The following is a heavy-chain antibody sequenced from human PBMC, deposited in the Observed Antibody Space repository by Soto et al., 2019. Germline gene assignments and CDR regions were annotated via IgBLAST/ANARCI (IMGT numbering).Heavy chain of an antibody. CDR3: ARQVVVAATNRDYYYYGMDV. Sequence: ASVKVSCKASGYTFTGYYMHWVRQAPGQGLEWMGWINPNSGGTNYAQKFQGWVTMTRDTSISTAYMELSRLRSDETAVYYCARQVVVAATNRDYYYYGMDVWGQGTTVTVSS. J-gene: IGHJ6*02. D-gene: IGHD2-15*01. CDR2: INPNSGGT. CDR1: GYTFTGYY. V-gene: IGHV1-2*04.